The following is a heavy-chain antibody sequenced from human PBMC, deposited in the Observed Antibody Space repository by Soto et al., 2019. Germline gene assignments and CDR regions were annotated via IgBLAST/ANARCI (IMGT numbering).Heavy chain of an antibody. V-gene: IGHV3-7*01. D-gene: IGHD3-22*01. CDR3: ASAYYYDSSGYSPGGY. CDR1: VFTLSSYA. Sequence: GWALRLSCAASVFTLSSYAMGWVGQAPGKGLEWVANIKQDGSQKYYVDSVKGRFTISRDNAKNSLYLQMNSLRGEDTAVYYCASAYYYDSSGYSPGGYWGQGTLVTVSS. CDR2: IKQDGSQK. J-gene: IGHJ4*02.